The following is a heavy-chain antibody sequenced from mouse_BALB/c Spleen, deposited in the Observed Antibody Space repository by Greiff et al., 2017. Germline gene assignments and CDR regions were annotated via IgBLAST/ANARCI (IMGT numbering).Heavy chain of an antibody. D-gene: IGHD2-14*01. J-gene: IGHJ3*01. CDR1: GFTFSSYA. CDR3: ARDAAYYRYDVFAY. CDR2: ISSGGST. Sequence: DVMLVESGGGLVKPGGSLKLSCAASGFTFSSYAMSWVRQTPEKRLEWVASISSGGSTYYPDSVKGRFTISRDNARNILYLQMSSLRSEDTAMYYCARDAAYYRYDVFAYWGQGTLVTVSA. V-gene: IGHV5-6-5*01.